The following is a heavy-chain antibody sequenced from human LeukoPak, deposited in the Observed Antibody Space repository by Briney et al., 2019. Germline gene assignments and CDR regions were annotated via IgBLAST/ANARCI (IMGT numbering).Heavy chain of an antibody. CDR2: IYTSGST. CDR1: GGSISSYY. J-gene: IGHJ5*02. Sequence: SETLSLTCTVSGGSISSYYRSWIRQPAGKGLEWIGRIYTSGSTNYNPSLKSRVTISLDKSKNQFSLKLSSVTAADTAVYYCATSYGYSGYESWGQGTLVTVSS. CDR3: ATSYGYSGYES. V-gene: IGHV4-4*07. D-gene: IGHD5-12*01.